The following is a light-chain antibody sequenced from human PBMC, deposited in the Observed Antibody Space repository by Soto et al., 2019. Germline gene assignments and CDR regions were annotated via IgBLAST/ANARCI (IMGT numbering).Light chain of an antibody. CDR2: DVS. J-gene: IGLJ1*01. CDR1: SSDVGGYNF. Sequence: QSVLTQPASVSGSPGQSIAISCTGTSSDVGGYNFVSWYQQHPGKAPKLMIYDVSNRPSGVSNRFSGSKSGNTASLTISGLQAEDEADYYCSSYTRSSTRSFGIGTKVIVL. CDR3: SSYTRSSTRS. V-gene: IGLV2-14*01.